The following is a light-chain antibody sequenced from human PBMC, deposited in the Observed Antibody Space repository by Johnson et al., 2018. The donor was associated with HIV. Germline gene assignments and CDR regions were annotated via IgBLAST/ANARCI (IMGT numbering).Light chain of an antibody. CDR3: GTWDSSLTSYV. V-gene: IGLV1-51*01. CDR2: DSN. CDR1: SSNIGNNY. Sequence: QSALTQPPSVSAAPGQKVTISCSGSSSNIGNNYVSWYQQLPGTAPKLLIYDSNKRPPGIPDRISGSKSGTSATLGIIGPQTGDEADYYCGTWDSSLTSYVFGTGTKVTVL. J-gene: IGLJ1*01.